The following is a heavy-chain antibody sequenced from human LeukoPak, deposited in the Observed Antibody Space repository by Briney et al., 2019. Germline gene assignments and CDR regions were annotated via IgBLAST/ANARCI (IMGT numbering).Heavy chain of an antibody. CDR1: GYSFTSYG. J-gene: IGHJ4*02. CDR3: ARVGRRSDGSLLRPLDY. CDR2: INPNSGGR. D-gene: IGHD2-15*01. Sequence: ASVKVSCKASGYSFTSYGYGWVRLAPAQGMEWMGWINPNSGGRNYAQKFQGRVTMTRDTSISTAYMELSRLRSDDTAVYYCARVGRRSDGSLLRPLDYWGQGTLVTVSS. V-gene: IGHV1-2*02.